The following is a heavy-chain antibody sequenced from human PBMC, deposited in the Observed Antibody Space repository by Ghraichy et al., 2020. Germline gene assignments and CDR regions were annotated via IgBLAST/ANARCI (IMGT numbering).Heavy chain of an antibody. CDR1: GGSISSYY. J-gene: IGHJ4*02. CDR3: AREARSGWGL. CDR2: IYYSGST. Sequence: SQTLSLTCTVSGGSISSYYWSWIRQPPGKGLEWIGYIYYSGSTNYNPSLKSRVTISVDTSKNQFSLKLSSVTAADTAVYYCAREARSGWGLWGQGTLVTVSS. D-gene: IGHD6-19*01. V-gene: IGHV4-59*01.